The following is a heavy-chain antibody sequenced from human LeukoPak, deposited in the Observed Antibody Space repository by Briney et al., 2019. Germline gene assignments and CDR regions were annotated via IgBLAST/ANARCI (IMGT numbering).Heavy chain of an antibody. CDR3: ARSVEGYCRGGSCYSYSYYMDV. V-gene: IGHV4-38-2*02. CDR2: IYHSGST. Sequence: SETLSLTCTVSGYSISSGYYWGWIRQPPGKGLEWIGSIYHSGSTYYNPSLKSRVTISVDTSKNQFSLKLSSVTAADTAGYYCARSVEGYCRGGSCYSYSYYMDVWGKGTTVTVSS. CDR1: GYSISSGYY. J-gene: IGHJ6*03. D-gene: IGHD2-15*01.